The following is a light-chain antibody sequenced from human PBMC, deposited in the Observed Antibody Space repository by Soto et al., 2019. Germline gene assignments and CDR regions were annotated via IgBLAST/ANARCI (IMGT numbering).Light chain of an antibody. CDR3: QQLNSYPL. J-gene: IGKJ5*01. V-gene: IGKV1-9*01. CDR1: QGISSY. CDR2: ATS. Sequence: DIQLTQSPSFLSASVGDRVTITCRASQGISSYLAWYQQKPGKAPKLLIYATSTLQSGVPSRFSGSGSGTEFTLTISSLPPEDFATYYCQQLNSYPLFGQGTRLEIK.